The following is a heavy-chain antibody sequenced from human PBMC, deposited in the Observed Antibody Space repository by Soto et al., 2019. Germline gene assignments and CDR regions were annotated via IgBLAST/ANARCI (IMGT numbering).Heavy chain of an antibody. J-gene: IGHJ6*02. CDR3: AKGKKEGNWSLYYYYGMDV. D-gene: IGHD1-1*01. Sequence: GSMRLPCVAYRFTYSSYAMSWVRQAPGKGLEWVSGMSGSGGSTYYADSVKGRFTISRDNSKNSLYLQMNSLRAEDTAVYYCAKGKKEGNWSLYYYYGMDVWGQGTTVTVSS. CDR1: RFTYSSYA. CDR2: MSGSGGST. V-gene: IGHV3-23*01.